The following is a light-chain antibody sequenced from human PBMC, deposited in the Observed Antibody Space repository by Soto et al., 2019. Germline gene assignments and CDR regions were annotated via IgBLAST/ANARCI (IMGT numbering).Light chain of an antibody. J-gene: IGLJ2*01. Sequence: QSALTQPASVSGSPGQSITISCTGTSSDVGSYTYVSWYQQHPGKAPQLMIYDVSNRPSVGSNRFSGSKSGNTASLTISGLQADDEADYYCSSYTSSSPLVFGGGTKLTVL. CDR1: SSDVGSYTY. V-gene: IGLV2-14*01. CDR3: SSYTSSSPLV. CDR2: DVS.